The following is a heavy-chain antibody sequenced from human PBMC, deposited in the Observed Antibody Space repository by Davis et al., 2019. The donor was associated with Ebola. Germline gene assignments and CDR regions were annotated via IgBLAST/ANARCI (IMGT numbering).Heavy chain of an antibody. CDR3: ARVGPNCSSTSCLLFDP. V-gene: IGHV4-61*08. CDR2: IYYSGST. J-gene: IGHJ5*02. Sequence: PSETLSLTCTVSGGSISSGGYYWSWIRQHPGKGLEWIGYIYYSGSTNYNPSLKSRVTISVDTSKNQFSLKLSSVTAADTAVYYCARVGPNCSSTSCLLFDPWGQGTLVTVSS. CDR1: GGSISSGGYY. D-gene: IGHD2-2*01.